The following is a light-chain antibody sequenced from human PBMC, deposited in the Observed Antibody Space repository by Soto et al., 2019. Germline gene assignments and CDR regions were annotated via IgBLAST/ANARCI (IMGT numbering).Light chain of an antibody. CDR2: AAS. CDR3: QQSYNTPFT. J-gene: IGKJ3*01. CDR1: QSINSY. Sequence: ASVGDKVTITCRASQSINSYLTWYQQQPGKAPKLLIFAASSLQSGVPSRFSGNGSGTDFTLTISSLQPEDFATYYCQQSYNTPFTFGPGTKVDIK. V-gene: IGKV1-39*01.